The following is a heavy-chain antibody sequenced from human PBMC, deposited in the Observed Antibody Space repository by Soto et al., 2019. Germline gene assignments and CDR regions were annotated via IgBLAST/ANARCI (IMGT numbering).Heavy chain of an antibody. CDR3: AKDHELKDPYSSSWYYFDY. Sequence: GGSLRLSCAASGFTFSSYAMSWVRQAPGKGLEWVSAISGSGGSTYYADSVKGRFTISRDNSKNTLYLQMNSLRAEDTAVYYCAKDHELKDPYSSSWYYFDYWGQGTLVTVSS. CDR1: GFTFSSYA. D-gene: IGHD6-13*01. J-gene: IGHJ4*02. V-gene: IGHV3-23*01. CDR2: ISGSGGST.